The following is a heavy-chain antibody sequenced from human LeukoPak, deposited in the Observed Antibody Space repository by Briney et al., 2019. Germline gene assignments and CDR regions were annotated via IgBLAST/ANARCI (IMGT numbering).Heavy chain of an antibody. Sequence: GGSLRLSCAASGFTFDDYGMSWVRQAPGKGLEWVSAISGSGHSTYYADSVKGRFTISRDNSKNTLSLQMNSLRAEDTAVYYCAKGGEWLVASAYYYYYMDVWGKGTTVTISS. CDR1: GFTFDDYG. J-gene: IGHJ6*03. D-gene: IGHD6-19*01. V-gene: IGHV3-23*01. CDR2: ISGSGHST. CDR3: AKGGEWLVASAYYYYYMDV.